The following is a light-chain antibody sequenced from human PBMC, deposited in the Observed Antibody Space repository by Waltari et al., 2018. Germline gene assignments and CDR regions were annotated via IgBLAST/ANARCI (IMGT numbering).Light chain of an antibody. CDR2: RAS. CDR1: QGIGNN. J-gene: IGKJ4*01. Sequence: DIQMTQSPSSLSASVGDTVTITCQASQGIGNNLNWYQQKPGKVTKLLIYRASNLQTRITARFSGSGTGTDFSLTICSLQPEYFATYYCQQAYRYPLTFGGGTEMGIK. CDR3: QQAYRYPLT. V-gene: IGKV1-16*01.